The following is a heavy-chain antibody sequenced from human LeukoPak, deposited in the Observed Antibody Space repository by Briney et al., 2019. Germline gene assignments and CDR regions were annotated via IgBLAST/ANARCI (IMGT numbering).Heavy chain of an antibody. J-gene: IGHJ4*02. CDR1: GFTFSSYD. CDR3: AKDKVSFGPAAISAMDY. CDR2: ISGSGGNT. Sequence: GGSLRLSCAPSGFTFSSYDMSWARQAPGKGREWLSAISGSGGNTYYANSVKGRFTISRDNSKNTLYLQMNSLRAEDTAVYYCAKDKVSFGPAAISAMDYWGQGTMVTVSS. V-gene: IGHV3-23*01. D-gene: IGHD2-2*01.